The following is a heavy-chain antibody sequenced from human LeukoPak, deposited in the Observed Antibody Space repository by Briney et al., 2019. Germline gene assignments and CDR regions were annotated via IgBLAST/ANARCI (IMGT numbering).Heavy chain of an antibody. CDR1: GFTFSSYA. J-gene: IGHJ4*02. D-gene: IGHD3-10*01. CDR2: ISYDGSNK. Sequence: PGGSLRLSCAASGFTFSSYAMHWVRQAPGKGLEWVAVISYDGSNKYYADSVKGRFTISRDNSKNTLYLQMNSLRAEDTAVYYCAKSRITMVRGVLYYFDYWGQGTLVTVSS. CDR3: AKSRITMVRGVLYYFDY. V-gene: IGHV3-30-3*01.